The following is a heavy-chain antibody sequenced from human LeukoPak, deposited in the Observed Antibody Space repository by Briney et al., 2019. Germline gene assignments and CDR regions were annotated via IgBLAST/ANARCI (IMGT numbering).Heavy chain of an antibody. CDR2: ICSDGST. CDR3: ARDPEGPPDFGMDV. V-gene: IGHV3-53*01. CDR1: GFTFSSNC. J-gene: IGHJ6*02. Sequence: GGSLRLSCAASGFTFSSNCMSWVRQAPGKGLECVSVICSDGSTYYAESVKGRFTVSRDNSKNTLFLQMSSLRAEDTAVYYCARDPEGPPDFGMDVWGQGTTVTVSS.